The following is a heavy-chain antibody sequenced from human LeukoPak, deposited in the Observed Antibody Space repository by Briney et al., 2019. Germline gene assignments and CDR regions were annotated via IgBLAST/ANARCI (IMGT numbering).Heavy chain of an antibody. CDR2: TIPIFGTA. V-gene: IGHV1-69*13. CDR3: ASSGHDYGDYPDSY. Sequence: SVKVSCKASGGTFSSYAISWVRQAPGQGLEWMGGTIPIFGTANYAQKFQGRVTITADESTSTAYMELSSLRSEDTAVYYCASSGHDYGDYPDSYWGQGTLVTVSS. CDR1: GGTFSSYA. D-gene: IGHD4-17*01. J-gene: IGHJ4*02.